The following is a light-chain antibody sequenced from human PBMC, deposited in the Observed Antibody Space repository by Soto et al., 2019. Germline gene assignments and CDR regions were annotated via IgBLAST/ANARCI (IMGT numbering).Light chain of an antibody. CDR3: SSHASGSTLI. J-gene: IGLJ2*01. Sequence: SALTQPASVSGSPGQSTTISCTGTSSDVGAYNHISWYQQHPGKAPKLLIYDVSNRPSGLSNRFSGSKSGNTASLTIAGLQADDEADYYCSSHASGSTLIFGGGTKVTVL. V-gene: IGLV2-14*03. CDR1: SSDVGAYNH. CDR2: DVS.